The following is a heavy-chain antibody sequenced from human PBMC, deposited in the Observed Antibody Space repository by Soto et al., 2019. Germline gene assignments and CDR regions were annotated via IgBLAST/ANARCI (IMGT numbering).Heavy chain of an antibody. J-gene: IGHJ5*02. CDR1: GYPFSDKQ. Sequence: ASVEVSCKASGYPFSDKQIQWLRLAPGQGLEWMGRINPKSDDTNYAQKFQGRVTMTRDTSIDTAYLELTGLTSDDTATYYCARKHSLDYIRWGLDPWGQGSLVTVSS. V-gene: IGHV1-2*02. D-gene: IGHD4-4*01. CDR2: INPKSDDT. CDR3: ARKHSLDYIRWGLDP.